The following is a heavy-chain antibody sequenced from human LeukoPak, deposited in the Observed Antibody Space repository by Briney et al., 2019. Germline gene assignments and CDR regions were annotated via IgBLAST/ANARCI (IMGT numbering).Heavy chain of an antibody. V-gene: IGHV4-34*01. J-gene: IGHJ4*02. CDR1: GGSISSYY. CDR3: ARGRNRLLKNGPYNY. CDR2: INHSGST. D-gene: IGHD1-14*01. Sequence: SETLSLTRTVSGGSISSYYWGWIRQPPGKGLEWIGEINHSGSTNYNPSLKSRVTISVDTSKNQFSLKLSSVTAADTAVYYCARGRNRLLKNGPYNYWGQGTLVTVSS.